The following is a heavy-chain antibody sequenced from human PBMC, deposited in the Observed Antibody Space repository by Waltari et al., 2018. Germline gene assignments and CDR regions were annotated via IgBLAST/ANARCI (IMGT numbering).Heavy chain of an antibody. CDR3: ARECKNYYDSSGYYNYYGMDV. V-gene: IGHV1-69*01. D-gene: IGHD3-22*01. J-gene: IGHJ6*02. CDR1: GGTFSSYA. CDR2: FIPILGTA. Sequence: QVQLVQSGAEVKKPGSSVKVSCKASGGTFSSYAISWVRQAPGQGLEWMGGFIPILGTANYAQKFQGVVTITADESTSTAYMELSSLRSEDTAVYYCARECKNYYDSSGYYNYYGMDVWGQGTTVTVSS.